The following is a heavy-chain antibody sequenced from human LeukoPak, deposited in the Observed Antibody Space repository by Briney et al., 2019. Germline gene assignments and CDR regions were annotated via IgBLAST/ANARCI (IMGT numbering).Heavy chain of an antibody. CDR3: ARDDEGPFDY. Sequence: SVKVSCKASGGSFSNYVISWVRQAAGQGLEWMGGIIPVLGTTNYAQKFRARVTISADASTSTAYMDLSSLRSEDTAVYFCARDDEGPFDYWGQGTLVTVST. CDR2: IIPVLGTT. J-gene: IGHJ4*02. V-gene: IGHV1-69*13. CDR1: GGSFSNYV.